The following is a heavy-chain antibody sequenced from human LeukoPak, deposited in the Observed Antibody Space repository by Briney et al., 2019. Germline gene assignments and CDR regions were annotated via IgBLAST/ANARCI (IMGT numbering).Heavy chain of an antibody. V-gene: IGHV1-46*01. CDR1: GYTFTSYY. J-gene: IGHJ3*02. D-gene: IGHD2-2*01. CDR2: INPSGSST. Sequence: ASVKVSCKASGYTFTSYYMHWVRQAPGQGLEWMGIINPSGSSTSYAQKFQGRVTMTRDTSTSTVYMELSSLRSEDTAVYYCAREQSGDIVVVPAAIDIWGQGTMVTVSS. CDR3: AREQSGDIVVVPAAIDI.